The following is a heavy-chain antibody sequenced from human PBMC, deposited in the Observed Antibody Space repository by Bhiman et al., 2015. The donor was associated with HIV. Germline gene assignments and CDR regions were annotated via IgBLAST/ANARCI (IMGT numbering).Heavy chain of an antibody. Sequence: QVQLVESGGGVVQPGRSLRLSCAASGFTFSSYGMHWVRQAPGKGLEWVAVIWFDGSNKYYADSVKGRFTISRDNSKNTLYLQMNSLRAEDTAVYYCAREYAGTGYYGMDVWGQGTTVTVSS. CDR2: IWFDGSNK. CDR1: GFTFSSYG. V-gene: IGHV3-33*01. J-gene: IGHJ6*02. D-gene: IGHD6-13*01. CDR3: AREYAGTGYYGMDV.